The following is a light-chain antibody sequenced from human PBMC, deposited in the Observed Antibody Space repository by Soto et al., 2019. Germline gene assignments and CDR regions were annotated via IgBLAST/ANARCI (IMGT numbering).Light chain of an antibody. CDR2: EVR. J-gene: IGLJ3*02. CDR1: IRDVGSYNL. Sequence: QSALTQPASVSGSPGQSITIACTGTIRDVGSYNLVSWYQQRPGEAPKLIISEVRNRPSGISYRFTGSKSGNTASLTISGLQTEDASDYSCSSSTTTSTLVFGGGTKLTVL. V-gene: IGLV2-14*01. CDR3: SSSTTTSTLV.